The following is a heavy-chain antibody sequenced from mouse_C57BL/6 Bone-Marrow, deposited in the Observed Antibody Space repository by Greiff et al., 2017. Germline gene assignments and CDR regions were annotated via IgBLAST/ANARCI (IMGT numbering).Heavy chain of an antibody. Sequence: VQLKESGPELVQPGASVKISCKASGYAFSSSWMNWVKQRPGKGLEWIGRIYPGDGDTNYNGKFKGQATLTADKSSSTAYMQRRSLTSEDSAVYFCARGMYYGSENWYFDVGGTGTTVTVSS. CDR1: GYAFSSSW. CDR2: IYPGDGDT. J-gene: IGHJ1*03. CDR3: ARGMYYGSENWYFDV. V-gene: IGHV1-82*01. D-gene: IGHD1-1*01.